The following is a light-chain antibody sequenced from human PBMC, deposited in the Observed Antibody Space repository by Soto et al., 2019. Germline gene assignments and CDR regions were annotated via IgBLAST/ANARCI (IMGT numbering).Light chain of an antibody. J-gene: IGKJ4*01. CDR1: RSGFFSPAPKNF. Sequence: DIVLTQSPDSLAVSLGEMATINCKSIRSGFFSPAPKNFLAWYQKKPGQPPKLLIYWASTRASGVPERFVGSGSATDFTRAITSLQAEDVAVYFCQQYYQTQSCGEGAKVEIK. V-gene: IGKV4-1*01. CDR2: WAS. CDR3: QQYYQTQS.